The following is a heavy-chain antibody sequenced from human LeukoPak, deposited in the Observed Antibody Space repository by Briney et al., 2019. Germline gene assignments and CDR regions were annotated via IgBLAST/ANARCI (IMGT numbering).Heavy chain of an antibody. Sequence: GESLRISCKGSGYSFTSYWIGWVRQRPGEGLEWMGRIDPSDSYTNYSPSFQGHVTISADKSISTAYLQWSSLKASDTAMYYCARDPMVRAVIITKDYYYCYGMDVWGKGTTVTVSS. CDR2: IDPSDSYT. V-gene: IGHV5-10-1*01. CDR1: GYSFTSYW. CDR3: ARDPMVRAVIITKDYYYCYGMDV. J-gene: IGHJ6*04. D-gene: IGHD3-10*01.